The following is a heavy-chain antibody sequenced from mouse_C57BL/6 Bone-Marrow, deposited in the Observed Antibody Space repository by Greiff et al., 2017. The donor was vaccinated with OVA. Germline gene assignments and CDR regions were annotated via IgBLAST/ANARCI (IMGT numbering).Heavy chain of an antibody. CDR1: GYTFTSYW. CDR2: IDPSDSVT. Sequence: VQLQQPGAELVRPGSSVKLSCKASGYTFTSYWMPWVKQRPIQGLDWIGNIDPSDSVTHYNQKFKDKATLTVDKSSSTAYMQLSSLTSEDSAVYYCARAGDFDYWGQGTTLTVSS. CDR3: ARAGDFDY. V-gene: IGHV1-52*01. J-gene: IGHJ2*01. D-gene: IGHD4-1*01.